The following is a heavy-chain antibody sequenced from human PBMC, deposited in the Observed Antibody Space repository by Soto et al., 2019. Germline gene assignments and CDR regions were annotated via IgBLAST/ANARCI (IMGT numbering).Heavy chain of an antibody. CDR3: ASEGEGAYSGYDWFDP. V-gene: IGHV4-59*12. CDR2: VHHSWGS. CDR1: GGSISSYY. Sequence: SETLSLTCTVSGGSISSYYWSWFRQSPGKRMEWIGYVHHSWGSSYNPSLQSRVAISVDKSKNQFSLKLSSVTAADTAVYYCASEGEGAYSGYDWFDPWGQGTLVTVSS. D-gene: IGHD5-12*01. J-gene: IGHJ5*02.